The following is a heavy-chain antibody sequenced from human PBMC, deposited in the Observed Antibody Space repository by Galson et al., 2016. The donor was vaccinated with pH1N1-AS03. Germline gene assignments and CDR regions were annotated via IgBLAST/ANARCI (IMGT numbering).Heavy chain of an antibody. V-gene: IGHV1-69*11. J-gene: IGHJ4*02. CDR3: ASEVATSFDY. Sequence: SVKVSCKASGGTFSSYAINWVRQAPGQGLEWMGRIIPALGTPNYAQRFQGRVTITADESTSTAYMELSSLRSGDTAVYFCASEVATSFDYWGQGTLVTVSS. CDR1: GGTFSSYA. D-gene: IGHD5-24*01. CDR2: IIPALGTP.